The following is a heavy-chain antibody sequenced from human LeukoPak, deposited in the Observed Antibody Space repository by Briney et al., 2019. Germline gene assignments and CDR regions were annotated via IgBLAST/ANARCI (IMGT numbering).Heavy chain of an antibody. CDR1: GFTFSSYW. D-gene: IGHD6-13*01. V-gene: IGHV3-7*01. CDR2: IKQDGSEK. CDR3: ARYSAAAGTGSWFDP. J-gene: IGHJ5*02. Sequence: GGSLRLSCEASGFTFSSYWMSWVRQAPGKGLEWVANIKQDGSEKYYVDSVKGRYTISRDNVKNSLYLQMNSLRAEETAVYYCARYSAAAGTGSWFDPWGQGTLVTVSS.